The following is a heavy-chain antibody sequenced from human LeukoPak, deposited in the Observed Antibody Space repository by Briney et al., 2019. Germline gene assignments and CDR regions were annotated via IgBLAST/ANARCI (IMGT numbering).Heavy chain of an antibody. CDR3: ATDTEMAAFDI. Sequence: GGSLRLSCAASGFTFDDYGMSWVRQAPGKGLEWVSTVSGNGGITYYADSMKGRFTISRDNSKNTLFLQMNSLRGEDTAVYYCATDTEMAAFDIWGQGTMVTVSS. D-gene: IGHD5-24*01. CDR2: VSGNGGIT. V-gene: IGHV3-23*01. CDR1: GFTFDDYG. J-gene: IGHJ3*02.